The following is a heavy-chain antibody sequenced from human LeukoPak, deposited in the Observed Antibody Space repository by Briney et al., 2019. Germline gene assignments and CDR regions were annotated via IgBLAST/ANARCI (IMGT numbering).Heavy chain of an antibody. V-gene: IGHV4-34*01. J-gene: IGHJ4*02. CDR3: ARGRPDDSSGYYYAVAFDY. CDR1: GGSFSGYY. Sequence: SETLSFTCAVYGGSFSGYYWSWIRQPPGKGLEWIGEINHSGSTNYNPSLKSRVTISVDTSKNQFSLKLSSVTAADTAVYYCARGRPDDSSGYYYAVAFDYWGQGTLVTVSS. D-gene: IGHD3-22*01. CDR2: INHSGST.